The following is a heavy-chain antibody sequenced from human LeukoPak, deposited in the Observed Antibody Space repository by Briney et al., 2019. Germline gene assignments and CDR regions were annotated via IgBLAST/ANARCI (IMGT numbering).Heavy chain of an antibody. Sequence: GGSLRLSCAASGFTFSSYSMNWVRQAPGKGLEWVSAISGSGGTTYYADSVKGRFTISRDNSKNTLYLQINSLRAEDTAVYYCAKDSRQLWTIKFDYWGQGTLVTVSS. CDR2: ISGSGGTT. CDR1: GFTFSSYS. V-gene: IGHV3-23*01. D-gene: IGHD5-18*01. J-gene: IGHJ4*02. CDR3: AKDSRQLWTIKFDY.